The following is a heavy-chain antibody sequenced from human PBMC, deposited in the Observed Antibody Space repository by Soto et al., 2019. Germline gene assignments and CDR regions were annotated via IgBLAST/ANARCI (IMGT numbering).Heavy chain of an antibody. Sequence: SETLSLTCAVYGGSFSGYYWSWIRQPPGKGLEWIGEINHSGSTNYNPSLESRVTISVDTSKNQFSLKLSSVTAADTAVYYCARHLSKYYYDSSGYPHAFDIWGQGTMVTVSS. D-gene: IGHD3-22*01. CDR1: GGSFSGYY. CDR2: INHSGST. CDR3: ARHLSKYYYDSSGYPHAFDI. V-gene: IGHV4-34*01. J-gene: IGHJ3*02.